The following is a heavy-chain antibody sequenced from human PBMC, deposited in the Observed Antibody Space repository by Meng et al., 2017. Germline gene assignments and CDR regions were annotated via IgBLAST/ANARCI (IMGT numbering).Heavy chain of an antibody. J-gene: IGHJ4*02. D-gene: IGHD1-7*01. CDR2: IIPSSGDA. CDR1: GYTFIDAY. V-gene: IGHV1-2*06. Sequence: QVQWVQVGAEVKKPGASVKLSCRASGYTFIDAYVHWVRQAPGQGLEWMGRIIPSSGDANSAQKFLGRVTLTWDTSISTAYMELSSLRSDDTAIYYCARDGGNYDFDYWGQGTLVTVSS. CDR3: ARDGGNYDFDY.